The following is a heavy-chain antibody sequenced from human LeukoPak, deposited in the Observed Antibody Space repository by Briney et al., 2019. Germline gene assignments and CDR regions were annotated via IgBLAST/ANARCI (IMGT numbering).Heavy chain of an antibody. Sequence: GGSLRLSCAASGFTFSSYSMNWVRQAPGKGLEWVSCISSSSSYIYYPDSVKGRFTISRDNAKNSLYLQMNSLRAEDTAVYYCARDQDIVVVTARFDYWGQGTLVTVSS. CDR1: GFTFSSYS. D-gene: IGHD2-21*02. CDR3: ARDQDIVVVTARFDY. CDR2: ISSSSSYI. V-gene: IGHV3-21*01. J-gene: IGHJ4*02.